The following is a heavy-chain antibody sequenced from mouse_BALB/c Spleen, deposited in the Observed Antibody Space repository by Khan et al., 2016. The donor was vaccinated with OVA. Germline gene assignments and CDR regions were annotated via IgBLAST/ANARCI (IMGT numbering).Heavy chain of an antibody. CDR2: ISPGSGDT. CDR3: ARRNYFGYTFAY. V-gene: IGHV1-77*01. D-gene: IGHD1-2*01. J-gene: IGHJ3*01. CDR1: GYSFTDYY. Sequence: QVQLQQSGAELARPGASVKLSCKASGYSFTDYYINWAKQRTGQGLEWIGEISPGSGDTYYNEKFKGKATLTADKSSSTAYMQLSSLTSEASAVYFWARRNYFGYTFAYWGQGTLVTVSA.